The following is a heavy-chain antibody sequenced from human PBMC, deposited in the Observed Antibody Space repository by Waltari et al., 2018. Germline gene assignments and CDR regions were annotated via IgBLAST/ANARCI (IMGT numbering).Heavy chain of an antibody. CDR1: GYTFATYD. V-gene: IGHV1-8*02. CDR3: ASEPFYAR. D-gene: IGHD2-2*01. CDR2: MNPNSGNT. Sequence: QVQLVQSGAEVKKPGASVRVSCTASGYTFATYDINWVRPAPGQGLEYMGWMNPNSGNTGYAQKFQGRLTFTGDTSISTAYMELSSLTSEDTAVYYCASEPFYARWGQGTLVTVSS. J-gene: IGHJ4*02.